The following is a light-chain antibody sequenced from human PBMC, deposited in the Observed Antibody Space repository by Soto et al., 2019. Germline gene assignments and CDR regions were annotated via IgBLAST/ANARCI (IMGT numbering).Light chain of an antibody. Sequence: EIVMTQSPATLSLSPGQRATLSCRASQGVSSKLAWYQQRPGQAPRLLIYSASTRATGIPARFSGSGSGTEFTLTISSLQSEDFAVYYCHQYNHWLTWTFGQGTKVEIK. CDR2: SAS. J-gene: IGKJ1*01. CDR1: QGVSSK. CDR3: HQYNHWLTWT. V-gene: IGKV3-15*01.